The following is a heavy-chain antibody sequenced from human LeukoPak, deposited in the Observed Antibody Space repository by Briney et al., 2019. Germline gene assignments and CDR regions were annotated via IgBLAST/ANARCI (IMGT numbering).Heavy chain of an antibody. J-gene: IGHJ4*02. V-gene: IGHV1-2*02. CDR2: INPNSGGT. CDR3: ARGGGIVATKPDY. CDR1: GYTFTCYY. D-gene: IGHD5-12*01. Sequence: ASVTVSCKASGYTFTCYYMHWVRQAPGQGLEWMGWINPNSGGTNYAQKFQGRVTMTRDTSISTAYMELSRLRSDDTAVYYCARGGGIVATKPDYWGQGTLVTVSS.